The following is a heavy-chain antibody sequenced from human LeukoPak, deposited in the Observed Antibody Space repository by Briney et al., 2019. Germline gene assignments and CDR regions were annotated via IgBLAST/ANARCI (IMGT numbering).Heavy chain of an antibody. J-gene: IGHJ4*02. D-gene: IGHD3-22*01. CDR1: GFTFSSYG. CDR3: AKDLPYYYDSSGYSRTLDY. CDR2: ISGSGGST. Sequence: GGSLRLSCAAPGFTFSSYGMSWVRQAPGKGLEWVSAISGSGGSTYYADSVKGRFTISRDNSKNTLYLQMNSLRAEDTAVYYCAKDLPYYYDSSGYSRTLDYWGQGTLVTVSS. V-gene: IGHV3-23*01.